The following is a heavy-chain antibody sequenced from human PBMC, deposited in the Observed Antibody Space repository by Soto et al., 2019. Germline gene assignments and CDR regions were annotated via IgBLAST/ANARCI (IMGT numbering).Heavy chain of an antibody. CDR3: ARESLERDILTGYYRPGEFDY. CDR1: GGSVSSGSYY. J-gene: IGHJ4*02. V-gene: IGHV4-61*01. D-gene: IGHD3-9*01. CDR2: IYYSGST. Sequence: SETLSLTCTVSGGSVSSGSYYWSWIRQPPGKGLEWIGYIYYSGSTNYNPSLKSRVTISVDTSKNQFSLKLSSVTAADTAVYYCARESLERDILTGYYRPGEFDYWGQGTLVTVSS.